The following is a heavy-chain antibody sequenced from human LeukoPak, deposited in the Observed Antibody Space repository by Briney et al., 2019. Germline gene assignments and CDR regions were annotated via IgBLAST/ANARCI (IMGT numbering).Heavy chain of an antibody. Sequence: PSETLSLTCTVSGGSISSSSHYWGWIRQPPGKGLEWIGEINHSGSTNYNPSLKSRVTISVDTSKNQFSLKLSSVTAADTAVYYCSLVGAGFDYWGQGTLVTVSS. V-gene: IGHV4-39*07. J-gene: IGHJ4*02. CDR1: GGSISSSSHY. D-gene: IGHD1-26*01. CDR2: INHSGST. CDR3: SLVGAGFDY.